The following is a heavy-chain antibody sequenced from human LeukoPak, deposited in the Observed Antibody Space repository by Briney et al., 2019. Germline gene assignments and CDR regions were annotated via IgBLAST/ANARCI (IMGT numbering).Heavy chain of an antibody. V-gene: IGHV3-53*01. D-gene: IGHD3-22*01. CDR1: GFTFSSYA. CDR3: ARGTYHYDNSGHYPISFDC. Sequence: GGSLRLSCAASGFTFSSYAMSWVRQAPGKGLEWVSVIYTAGNTYYADSVKGRFTISRDNSKNTLYLQMNSLRAEDTAVYYCARGTYHYDNSGHYPISFDCWGQGTLVTVSS. J-gene: IGHJ4*02. CDR2: IYTAGNT.